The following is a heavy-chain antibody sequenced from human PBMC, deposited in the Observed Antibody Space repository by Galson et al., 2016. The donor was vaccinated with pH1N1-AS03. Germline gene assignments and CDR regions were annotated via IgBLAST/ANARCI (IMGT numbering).Heavy chain of an antibody. J-gene: IGHJ4*02. CDR1: GFTISNFG. CDR2: ISFDGTNK. D-gene: IGHD3/OR15-3a*01. V-gene: IGHV3-30*18. CDR3: ANDFNYDFWSGYSFY. Sequence: LRLSCAASGFTISNFGMLWVRQAPGQGLEWVAIISFDGTNKYYADSVKGRFRISRDNSKNTLFLQMSALRAEDTAVYYCANDFNYDFWSGYSFYWGQGALVTVSS.